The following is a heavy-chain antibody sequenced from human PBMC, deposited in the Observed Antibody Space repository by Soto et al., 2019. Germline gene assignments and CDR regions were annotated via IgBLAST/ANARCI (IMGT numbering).Heavy chain of an antibody. CDR3: ARVTFTPNWFDS. Sequence: PSETQSLTCTVSGDSISSPDYYWSWIRQAPGKGLELIGYVYYRGSLYYTPSFESRVSISIDTSKNQFSLRLTSVTAADSAVYFCARVTFTPNWFDSWGQG. CDR2: VYYRGSL. CDR1: GDSISSPDYY. V-gene: IGHV4-30-4*01. J-gene: IGHJ5*01. D-gene: IGHD3-16*01.